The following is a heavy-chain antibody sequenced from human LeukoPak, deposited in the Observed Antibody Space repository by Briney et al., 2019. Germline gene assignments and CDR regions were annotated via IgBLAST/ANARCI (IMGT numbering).Heavy chain of an antibody. CDR1: GGSISPYY. V-gene: IGHV4-59*01. CDR2: ISYSWNT. Sequence: SETLSLTCTVSGGSISPYYWSWIRQPPGKRLEWIGYISYSWNTNYNPSLKSRVTISVDTIKNQFSLKLSFVTAADTAMYYCARDGGYTFGGQGWVDPWGQGTLVTVSS. D-gene: IGHD6-13*01. CDR3: ARDGGYTFGGQGWVDP. J-gene: IGHJ5*02.